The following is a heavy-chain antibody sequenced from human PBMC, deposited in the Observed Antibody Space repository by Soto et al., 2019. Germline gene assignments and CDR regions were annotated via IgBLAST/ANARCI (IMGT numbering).Heavy chain of an antibody. CDR2: IYYSGST. CDR3: ARVQSPMTIFGVVIARPHFDY. CDR1: GGSISSGGYY. V-gene: IGHV4-31*03. D-gene: IGHD3-3*01. J-gene: IGHJ4*02. Sequence: TLSLTCTVSGGSISSGGYYWSWIRQHPGKGLEWIGYIYYSGSTYYNPSLKSRVTISVDTSKSQFSLKLSSVTAADTAVYYCARVQSPMTIFGVVIARPHFDYWGQGTLVTVS.